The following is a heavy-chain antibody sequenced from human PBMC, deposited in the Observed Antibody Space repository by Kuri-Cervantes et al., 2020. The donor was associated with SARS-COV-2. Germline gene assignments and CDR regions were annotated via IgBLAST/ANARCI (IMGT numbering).Heavy chain of an antibody. V-gene: IGHV3-69-1*01. Sequence: GESLKISCAASGFTFSNAWMSWVRQAPGKGLEWVSSISSSSYIYYADSVKGRFTISRDNAKNSLYLQMNSLRSEDTAVYYCARGRGYYGSETYYNNFDYWGQGTLVTVSS. D-gene: IGHD3-10*01. J-gene: IGHJ4*02. CDR1: GFTFSNAW. CDR3: ARGRGYYGSETYYNNFDY. CDR2: ISSSSYI.